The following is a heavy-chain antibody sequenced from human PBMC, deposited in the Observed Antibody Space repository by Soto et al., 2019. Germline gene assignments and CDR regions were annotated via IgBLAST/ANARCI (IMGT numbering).Heavy chain of an antibody. J-gene: IGHJ4*02. D-gene: IGHD2-15*01. V-gene: IGHV4-31*03. CDR3: ARGSVVAATLFDY. CDR1: GRSISSGGYY. Sequence: QVQLQESGPGLVKPSQTLSLTCTVSGRSISSGGYYWSWIRKHPGKGLEWIGYIYYSESTYYNPSLKRRVTISVDTSKNQCSLELRSVISAETAVDYCARGSVVAATLFDYLGQGTLVTVSS. CDR2: IYYSEST.